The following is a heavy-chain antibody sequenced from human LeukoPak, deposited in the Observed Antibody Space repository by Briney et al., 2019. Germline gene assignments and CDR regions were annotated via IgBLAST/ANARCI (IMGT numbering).Heavy chain of an antibody. J-gene: IGHJ6*02. Sequence: PGGSLRLSCAASGFTFSSYGMHWVRQAPGKGLEWVAVISYDGGNKYYADSVKGRFTISRDNAKNTLSLQMKSMRAEDTAVYYCAKDRSRRVIAVAPYYGMHVWGQGTTVTVSS. CDR1: GFTFSSYG. CDR3: AKDRSRRVIAVAPYYGMHV. V-gene: IGHV3-30*18. D-gene: IGHD6-19*01. CDR2: ISYDGGNK.